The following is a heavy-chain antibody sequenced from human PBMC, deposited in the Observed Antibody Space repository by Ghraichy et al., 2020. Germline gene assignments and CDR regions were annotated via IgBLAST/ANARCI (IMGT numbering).Heavy chain of an antibody. J-gene: IGHJ4*02. CDR3: AKDLGAGYYHGSGD. Sequence: GGSLRLSCAASGFTFSSYAMTWVRQAPGRGLEWVSLVTGSSSSTYYADSVKGRFTISRDNSKNTLYLQMNSLRAEDTAVYYCAKDLGAGYYHGSGDWGQGTLVTVSS. D-gene: IGHD3-9*01. V-gene: IGHV3-23*01. CDR1: GFTFSSYA. CDR2: VTGSSSST.